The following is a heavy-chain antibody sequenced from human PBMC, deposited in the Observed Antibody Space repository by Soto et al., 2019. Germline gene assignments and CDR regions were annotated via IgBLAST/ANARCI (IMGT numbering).Heavy chain of an antibody. CDR2: INPSGGST. Sequence: VASVKVSCKASGYTFTSYYMHWVRQAPGQGLEWMGIINPSGGSTSYAQKFQGRVTMTRDTSTSTVYMELSSLRSEDTAVYYCARDPLLRYSYYYYGMDVWGQGTTVTVSS. J-gene: IGHJ6*02. V-gene: IGHV1-46*01. CDR1: GYTFTSYY. D-gene: IGHD1-26*01. CDR3: ARDPLLRYSYYYYGMDV.